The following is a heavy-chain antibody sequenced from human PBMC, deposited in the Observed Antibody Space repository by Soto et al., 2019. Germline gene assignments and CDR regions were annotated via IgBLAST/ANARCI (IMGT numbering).Heavy chain of an antibody. V-gene: IGHV4-30-2*03. D-gene: IGHD3-22*01. Sequence: SETLSLTCAVSGGSISSGGYSWSWIRQPPGKGLEWIGYIYYSGSTYYNPSLKSRVTVSVDTSKNQFSLKLSSVTAADTAVYYCASPGGNPYYYDSSGYSLFDYWGQGTLVTVSS. CDR1: GGSISSGGYS. J-gene: IGHJ4*02. CDR3: ASPGGNPYYYDSSGYSLFDY. CDR2: IYYSGST.